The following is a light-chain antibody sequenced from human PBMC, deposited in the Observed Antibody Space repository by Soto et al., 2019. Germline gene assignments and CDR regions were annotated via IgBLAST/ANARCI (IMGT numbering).Light chain of an antibody. CDR2: GAS. V-gene: IGKV3-20*01. CDR1: QNFGSSY. J-gene: IGKJ1*01. Sequence: VLKQSPDTVSWTPGERATLPCRASQNFGSSYLAWYQQKRGQAPRFLIYGASSRATGIPDRFSGSGSGTDFTLTISRLEPEDFAVYYCQKYGRPPTTVGKGTKVDIK. CDR3: QKYGRPPTT.